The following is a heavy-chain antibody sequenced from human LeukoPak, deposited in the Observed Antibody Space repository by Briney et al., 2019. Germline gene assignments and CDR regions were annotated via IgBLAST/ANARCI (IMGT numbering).Heavy chain of an antibody. V-gene: IGHV3-11*01. J-gene: IGHJ4*02. D-gene: IGHD3-10*01. CDR3: ARERLLWFGEPEGSDY. CDR2: ISSSGSTI. Sequence: GGSLRFSCAASGFTFSDYYMSWIRQAPGKGLEWVSYISSSGSTIYYADSVKGRFTISRDNAKNSLYLQMNSLRAEDTAVYYCARERLLWFGEPEGSDYWGQGTLVTVSS. CDR1: GFTFSDYY.